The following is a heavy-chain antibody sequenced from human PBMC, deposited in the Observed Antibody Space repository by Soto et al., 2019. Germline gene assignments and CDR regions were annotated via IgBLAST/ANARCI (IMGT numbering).Heavy chain of an antibody. CDR1: GFTVNSDY. CDR2: IYNGEST. Sequence: EVQLVESGGGLIQPGGSLRLSCAASGFTVNSDYMNWIRQPPGKGLEWVAFIYNGESTHYADSVKGRFTISSDRSKNTLYLQMNSLRIEDTAVYYCARDGRGLGKLSLFEYWGQGTLVTVSS. J-gene: IGHJ4*02. CDR3: ARDGRGLGKLSLFEY. D-gene: IGHD3-16*01. V-gene: IGHV3-53*01.